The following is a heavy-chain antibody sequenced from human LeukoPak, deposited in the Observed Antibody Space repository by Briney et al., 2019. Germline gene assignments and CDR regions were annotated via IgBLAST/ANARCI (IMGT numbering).Heavy chain of an antibody. CDR1: GCEFRNYW. J-gene: IGHJ3*01. Sequence: HGASPHIPRKGPGCEFRNYWMGWVRQLPGKGLAWVGVIYSCETDTRYSPSFEWQVPISADKAISTAYLQWRSLKASDTAMYCCARPLSPGHIDAFDVWGHGTMVTVSS. CDR3: ARPLSPGHIDAFDV. CDR2: IYSCETDT. D-gene: IGHD2-21*01. V-gene: IGHV5-51*01.